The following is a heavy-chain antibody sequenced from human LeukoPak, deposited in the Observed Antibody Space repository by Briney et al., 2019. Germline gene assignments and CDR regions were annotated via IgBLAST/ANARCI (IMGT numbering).Heavy chain of an antibody. Sequence: PGGSLRLSCAASGFTFDDYGMSWVRQAPGKGLEWVSGINWNGGSTGYADSVKGRFTISRDNAKNSLYLQMNSLRAEDTALYYCARRQYYYYSSGYNDYYYMDVWGKGTPVTVS. CDR2: INWNGGST. CDR1: GFTFDDYG. J-gene: IGHJ6*03. CDR3: ARRQYYYYSSGYNDYYYMDV. D-gene: IGHD3-22*01. V-gene: IGHV3-20*04.